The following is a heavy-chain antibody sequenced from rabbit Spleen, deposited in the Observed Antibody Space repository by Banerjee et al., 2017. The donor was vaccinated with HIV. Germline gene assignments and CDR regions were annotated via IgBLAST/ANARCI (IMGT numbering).Heavy chain of an antibody. V-gene: IGHV1S40*01. D-gene: IGHD4-1*01. J-gene: IGHJ3*01. CDR2: IYPGSSGST. Sequence: QSLEESGGDLVKPGASLTLTCTASGFSFSSSDYMCWVRQAPGKGLECGACIYPGSSGSTYYANWAKGRLTFSKTSSTTVTLQMTSLTAADTATYFCARDLDGVIGWNFGWWGQGTLVTVS. CDR1: GFSFSSSDY. CDR3: ARDLDGVIGWNFGW.